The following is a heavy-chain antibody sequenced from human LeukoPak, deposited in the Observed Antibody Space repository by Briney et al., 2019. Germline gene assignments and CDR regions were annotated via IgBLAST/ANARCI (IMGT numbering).Heavy chain of an antibody. J-gene: IGHJ4*02. D-gene: IGHD3-22*01. CDR3: ARDLSSGLYYFDY. CDR1: GYTFTSYA. V-gene: IGHV1-3*01. Sequence: ASVKVSCKASGYTFTSYAMHWVRQAPGQRLEWMGWINAGNGNTKYSQKFQGRVTITADESTSTAYMELSSLRSEDTAVYYCARDLSSGLYYFDYWGQGTLVTVSS. CDR2: INAGNGNT.